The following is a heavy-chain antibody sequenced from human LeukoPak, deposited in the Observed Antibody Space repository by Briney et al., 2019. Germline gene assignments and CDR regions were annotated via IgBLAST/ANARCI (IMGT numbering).Heavy chain of an antibody. Sequence: SETLSLTCTVSGGSISSYYWSWLRQPPGKGLEWIGYIYYSGSTYYNPSLKSRVTISVDTSKNQFSLKLSSVTAADTAVYYCAADELQGDRAFDYWGQGTLVTVSS. V-gene: IGHV4-59*08. CDR1: GGSISSYY. CDR2: IYYSGST. D-gene: IGHD1-26*01. CDR3: AADELQGDRAFDY. J-gene: IGHJ4*02.